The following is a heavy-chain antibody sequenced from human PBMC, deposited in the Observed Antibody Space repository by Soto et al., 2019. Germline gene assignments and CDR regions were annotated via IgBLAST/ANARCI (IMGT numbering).Heavy chain of an antibody. D-gene: IGHD6-13*01. CDR2: ISYDGSNK. CDR3: AKVLRQQLVLYDGMDV. V-gene: IGHV3-30*18. Sequence: HPGGSLRLSCAASGFTFSSYGMHWVRQAPGKGLEWVAVISYDGSNKYYADSVKGRFTTSRDNSKNTLYLQMNSLRAEDTAVYYCAKVLRQQLVLYDGMDVRGPGTTVTVSS. CDR1: GFTFSSYG. J-gene: IGHJ6*02.